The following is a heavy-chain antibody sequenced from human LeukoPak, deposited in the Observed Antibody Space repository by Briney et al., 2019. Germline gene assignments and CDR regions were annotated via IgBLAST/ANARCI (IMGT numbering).Heavy chain of an antibody. Sequence: SETLSLTCAVYGGSFSGYYWSWIRQPPGKGLEWIGEINHSGSTNYNPSLKSRVTISVDTSKNQFSLKLSSVTAADTAVYYCARIMNWYVFDYWGQGTLVTVSS. CDR3: ARIMNWYVFDY. D-gene: IGHD1-1*01. V-gene: IGHV4-34*01. CDR1: GGSFSGYY. CDR2: INHSGST. J-gene: IGHJ4*02.